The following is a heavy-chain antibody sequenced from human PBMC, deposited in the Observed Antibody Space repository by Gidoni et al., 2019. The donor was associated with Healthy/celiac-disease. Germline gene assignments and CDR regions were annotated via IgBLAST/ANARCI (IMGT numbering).Heavy chain of an antibody. Sequence: EVQLLESGGGLVQPGGSLRLSCAASGFTFSSYAMSWVRQAPGKGLEWVSAISGSGGSTYYADSVKGRFTISRDNSKNTLYLQMNSLRAEDTAVYYCAKDRVGRAAAGTVVDYWGQGTLVTVSS. CDR1: GFTFSSYA. V-gene: IGHV3-23*01. CDR2: ISGSGGST. J-gene: IGHJ4*02. D-gene: IGHD6-13*01. CDR3: AKDRVGRAAAGTVVDY.